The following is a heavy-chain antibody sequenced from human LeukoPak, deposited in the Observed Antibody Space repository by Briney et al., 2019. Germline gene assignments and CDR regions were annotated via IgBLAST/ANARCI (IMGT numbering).Heavy chain of an antibody. V-gene: IGHV3-11*05. D-gene: IGHD3-3*01. CDR2: ISSSSYT. J-gene: IGHJ4*02. Sequence: GGSLRLSCAASGFTFSDYYMSWIRQAPGKGLEWVSYISSSSYTNYADSVKGRFTISRDNSKNTLYLQMNSLRAEDTAVYYCAKVGFSEMEWLLYSDHWGQGTLVTVSS. CDR1: GFTFSDYY. CDR3: AKVGFSEMEWLLYSDH.